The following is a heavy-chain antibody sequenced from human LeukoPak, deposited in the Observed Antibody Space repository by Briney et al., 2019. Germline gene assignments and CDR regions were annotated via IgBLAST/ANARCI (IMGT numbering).Heavy chain of an antibody. CDR2: INPNSGGT. CDR3: ARGGVVVVAAHNWFDP. Sequence: ASVKVSCKASGYTFTGYYMHWVRQAPGQGLEWMGWINPNSGGTNYAQKFQGRVTMTRDTSISTAYMELSRLRSDDTAVYYCARGGVVVVAAHNWFDPWGQGTLVTVSS. J-gene: IGHJ5*02. V-gene: IGHV1-2*02. CDR1: GYTFTGYY. D-gene: IGHD2-15*01.